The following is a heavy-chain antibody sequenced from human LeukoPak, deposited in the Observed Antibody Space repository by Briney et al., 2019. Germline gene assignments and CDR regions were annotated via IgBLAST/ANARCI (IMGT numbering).Heavy chain of an antibody. D-gene: IGHD3-22*01. Sequence: GGSLRLSCAASGFTFSSYEMNWVRQAPGKGLEWVSAISGSGGSTYYADSVKGRFTISRDNSKNTLYLQMNSLRAEDTAVYYCANGDYYDSSGYPGANWGQGTLVTVSS. V-gene: IGHV3-23*01. CDR3: ANGDYYDSSGYPGAN. CDR1: GFTFSSYE. J-gene: IGHJ4*02. CDR2: ISGSGGST.